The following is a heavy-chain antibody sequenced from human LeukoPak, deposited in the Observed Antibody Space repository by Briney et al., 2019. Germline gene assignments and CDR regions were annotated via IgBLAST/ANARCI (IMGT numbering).Heavy chain of an antibody. V-gene: IGHV3-53*01. CDR3: ARVAYYGSGSSFDS. J-gene: IGHJ4*02. CDR2: LYSDGRT. CDR1: GFTFSSYA. Sequence: GGSLRLSCAASGFTFSSYAMSWVRQAPGKGLEWVSVLYSDGRTFYADSAKGRFTISRDNSKNTLDLQMNGLRAEDTAVYYCARVAYYGSGSSFDSWGQGTLVTVSS. D-gene: IGHD3-10*01.